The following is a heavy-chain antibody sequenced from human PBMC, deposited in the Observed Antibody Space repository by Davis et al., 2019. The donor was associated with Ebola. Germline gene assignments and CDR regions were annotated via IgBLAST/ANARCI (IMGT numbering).Heavy chain of an antibody. CDR2: ISSSSSYI. D-gene: IGHD5-12*01. CDR1: GFTFSSYS. Sequence: GESLKISCAASGFTFSSYSMNWVRQAPGKGLEWVSSISSSSSYIYYADSVKGRFTISRDNAKNSLYLQMNSLRAEDTAVYYCAKDQDRGYLGLSDYWGQGTLVTVSS. V-gene: IGHV3-21*04. CDR3: AKDQDRGYLGLSDY. J-gene: IGHJ4*02.